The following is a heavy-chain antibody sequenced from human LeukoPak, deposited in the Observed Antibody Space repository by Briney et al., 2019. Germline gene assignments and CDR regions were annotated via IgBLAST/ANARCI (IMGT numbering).Heavy chain of an antibody. V-gene: IGHV3-23*01. J-gene: IGHJ3*02. CDR3: ARDYNRAFDM. D-gene: IGHD3-10*01. CDR1: GFTFDDYA. CDR2: ISGSGGTT. Sequence: GGSLRLSCAASGFTFDDYAMSWVRQAPGKGLEWVSVISGSGGTTYYADSVKGRFTISRDNAKNTLYLQMNSLRAEDTAVYYCARDYNRAFDMWGQGTMVTVSS.